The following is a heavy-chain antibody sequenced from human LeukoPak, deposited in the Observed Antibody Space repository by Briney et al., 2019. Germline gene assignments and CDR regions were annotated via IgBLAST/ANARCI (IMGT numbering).Heavy chain of an antibody. CDR1: GYTFTGYF. CDR2: INPNTGGT. Sequence: ASVKVSCKASGYTFTGYFMHWVRQAPGQGLEWMGWINPNTGGTNYAQKFQGRVTMTRDTSISTAYMELSRLTSDDTAVFFRARFGGGGRFDYWGQGTLVTVSS. D-gene: IGHD2-15*01. CDR3: ARFGGGGRFDY. J-gene: IGHJ4*02. V-gene: IGHV1-2*02.